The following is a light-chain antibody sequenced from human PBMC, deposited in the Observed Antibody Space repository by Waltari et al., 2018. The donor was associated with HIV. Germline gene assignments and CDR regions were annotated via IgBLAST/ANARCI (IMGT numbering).Light chain of an antibody. CDR1: SSDVASYKF. J-gene: IGLJ3*02. CDR2: EGT. V-gene: IGLV2-23*01. Sequence: QSALTQPASVSGSPGQSITISCTGTSSDVASYKFVSWYQQHPGKAPKFMIYEGTKRPSGVSNRFSGSKSGNTASRTISGLQAEDEADYHCCSYAGNNTLVFGGGTKLTVI. CDR3: CSYAGNNTLV.